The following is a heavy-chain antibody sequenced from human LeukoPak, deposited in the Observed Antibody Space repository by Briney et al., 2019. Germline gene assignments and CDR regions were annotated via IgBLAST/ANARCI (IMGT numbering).Heavy chain of an antibody. J-gene: IGHJ6*03. CDR1: GYTFTSYD. Sequence: ASVKVSCKASGYTFTSYDINWVRQATGQGLEWMGWMNPNSGNTGYAQKFQGRVTITRNTSISTAYMELSSLRSEDTAVYYCARGYCSSTSCYKDYYYMDVWGKGTTVTVSS. CDR3: ARGYCSSTSCYKDYYYMDV. V-gene: IGHV1-8*03. CDR2: MNPNSGNT. D-gene: IGHD2-2*02.